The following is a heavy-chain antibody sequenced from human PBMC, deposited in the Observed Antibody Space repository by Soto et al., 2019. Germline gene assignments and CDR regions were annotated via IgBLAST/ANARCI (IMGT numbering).Heavy chain of an antibody. CDR1: GFTFSSYG. Sequence: ESGGGVVQPGRSLRLSCAASGFTFSSYGMHWVRQAPGKGLEWVAVISYDGSNKYYADSVKGRFTISRDNSKNTLYLQMNSLRAEDTAVYFCAKGGYCSSTSCYGIYYGMDVWGQGTTVTVSS. D-gene: IGHD2-2*01. CDR3: AKGGYCSSTSCYGIYYGMDV. V-gene: IGHV3-30*18. CDR2: ISYDGSNK. J-gene: IGHJ6*02.